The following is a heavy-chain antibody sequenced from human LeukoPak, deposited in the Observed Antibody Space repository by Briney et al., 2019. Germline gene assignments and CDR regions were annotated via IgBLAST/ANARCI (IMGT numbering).Heavy chain of an antibody. CDR1: GFTFSSYS. CDR3: AREDLGYCSSTSCRPGNYYGMDV. D-gene: IGHD2-2*01. V-gene: IGHV3-48*02. CDR2: ISSSSSTI. Sequence: GGSLRLSCAASGFTFSSYSMNWVRQAPGKGLEWVSYISSSSSTIYYADSVKGRFTISRDNAENSLYLQMNSLRDEDTAVYYCAREDLGYCSSTSCRPGNYYGMDVWGQGTTVTVSS. J-gene: IGHJ6*02.